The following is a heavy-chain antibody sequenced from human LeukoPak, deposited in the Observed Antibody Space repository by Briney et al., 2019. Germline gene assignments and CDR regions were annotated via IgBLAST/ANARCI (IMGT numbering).Heavy chain of an antibody. Sequence: GGSLRLSCAASGFTFSSYGMHWVRQAPGKGLEWVAVISYDGSNKYYADSVKGRFTISRDDSKNTLYLQMNSLTAEDTAMYYCARLDIVLSWGQGALVTVSS. CDR1: GFTFSSYG. CDR3: ARLDIVLS. D-gene: IGHD2-2*03. CDR2: ISYDGSNK. J-gene: IGHJ5*02. V-gene: IGHV3-30*19.